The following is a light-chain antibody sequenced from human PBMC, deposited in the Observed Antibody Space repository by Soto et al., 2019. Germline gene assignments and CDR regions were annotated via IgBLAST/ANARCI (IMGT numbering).Light chain of an antibody. CDR1: QSVTSTS. Sequence: EIVLTQSPGTLSLSPGERATLYCRASQSVTSTSFAWYQQKPGQAPRLLIYNTSNRAGGIPARFSGSGSGTDFTLTIDSLEPEDFAVYYCQQYSYSLWTFGQGTKVEI. J-gene: IGKJ1*01. CDR2: NTS. V-gene: IGKV3-20*01. CDR3: QQYSYSLWT.